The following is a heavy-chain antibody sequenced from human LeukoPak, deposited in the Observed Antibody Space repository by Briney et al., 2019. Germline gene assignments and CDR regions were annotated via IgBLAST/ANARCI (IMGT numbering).Heavy chain of an antibody. CDR2: ISISGVTK. J-gene: IGHJ4*02. Sequence: LAGGSLRLSCATPGLTFSRYVYTWVRQAPGKGLEWISYISISGVTKYYADSVRGRFTVSRDNARDSLYLQMDSLRAEDTATYYCTSHGSTYYFDYCGQGTQVTVSS. CDR1: GLTFSRYV. CDR3: TSHGSTYYFDY. V-gene: IGHV3-48*03. D-gene: IGHD5/OR15-5a*01.